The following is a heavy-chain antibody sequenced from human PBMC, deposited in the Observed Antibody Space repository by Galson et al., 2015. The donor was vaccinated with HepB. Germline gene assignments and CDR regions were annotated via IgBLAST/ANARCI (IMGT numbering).Heavy chain of an antibody. CDR3: ARARQQWLPRPPYYYYMDV. D-gene: IGHD6-19*01. J-gene: IGHJ6*03. Sequence: SLRLSCAASGFTFSSYWMSWVRQAPGKGLEWVANIKQDGSEKYYVDSVKGRFTISRDNAKNSLYLQMNSLRAEDTAVYYCARARQQWLPRPPYYYYMDVWGKGTTVTVSS. V-gene: IGHV3-7*03. CDR2: IKQDGSEK. CDR1: GFTFSSYW.